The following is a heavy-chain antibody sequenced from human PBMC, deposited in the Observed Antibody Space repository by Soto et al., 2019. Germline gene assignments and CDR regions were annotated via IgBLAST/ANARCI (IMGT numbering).Heavy chain of an antibody. J-gene: IGHJ1*01. V-gene: IGHV4-39*01. CDR2: IYYSGST. D-gene: IGHD6-13*01. CDR3: ARLGHIAAAGTSGYFQH. Sequence: QLQLQESGPGLVKPSETLSLTCTVSGGSISSSSNYWGWIRQPPGKGLEWIGSIYYSGSTYYNPSLKSRVTISVDTSKNQFSLKLSSVTAADTAVYYCARLGHIAAAGTSGYFQHWGQGTLVTVSS. CDR1: GGSISSSSNY.